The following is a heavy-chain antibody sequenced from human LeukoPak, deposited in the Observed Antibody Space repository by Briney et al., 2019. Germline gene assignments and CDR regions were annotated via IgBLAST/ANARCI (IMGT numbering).Heavy chain of an antibody. D-gene: IGHD3-10*01. CDR3: ARGGLYHYFGSGSHDF. CDR1: RGSFSGYY. V-gene: IGHV4-34*01. J-gene: IGHJ4*02. Sequence: SETLSLTCAVYRGSFSGYYWSWIRQPPGKGLEWIGEINHSGTINYNPSLKSRLIISIDTSKNQFSLKLSSVTAADTAVYYCARGGLYHYFGSGSHDFWGQGILVTVSS. CDR2: INHSGTI.